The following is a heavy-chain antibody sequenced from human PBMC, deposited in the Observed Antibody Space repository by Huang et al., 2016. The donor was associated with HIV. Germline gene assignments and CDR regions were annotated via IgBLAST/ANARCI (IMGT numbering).Heavy chain of an antibody. CDR3: AKEFDILTGYYPSGSDY. J-gene: IGHJ4*02. CDR2: ISYDGSFK. CDR1: KFTFSDFA. V-gene: IGHV3-30*18. D-gene: IGHD3-9*01. Sequence: QVQLVESGGGVVQPGRSLRLSCVAYKFTFSDFAMHWVRPAPGKGLEWVAVISYDGSFKSYADAVKGRFTISRDNSKKIVYLQMNSLRPEDTAVYYCAKEFDILTGYYPSGSDYWGQGTLVTVSS.